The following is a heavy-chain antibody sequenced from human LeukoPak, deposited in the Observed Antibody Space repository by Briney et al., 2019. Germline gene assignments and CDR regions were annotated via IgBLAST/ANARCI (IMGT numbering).Heavy chain of an antibody. CDR3: ARGFNHLFCSSTSCYYFDY. Sequence: PSETLSLTCTVSGGSISSGFYYWSWIRQPAGKGLEWIGRIYTSGSTNYNPSLKSRISISVDTSKNQFSLKLTSVTAADTAVYYCARGFNHLFCSSTSCYYFDYWGQGTLVTVSS. D-gene: IGHD2-2*01. CDR1: GGSISSGFYY. V-gene: IGHV4-61*02. CDR2: IYTSGST. J-gene: IGHJ4*02.